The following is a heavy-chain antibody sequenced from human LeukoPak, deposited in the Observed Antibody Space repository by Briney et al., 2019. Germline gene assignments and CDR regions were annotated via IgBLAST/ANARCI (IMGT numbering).Heavy chain of an antibody. CDR1: GFTFSGSA. Sequence: GGSLRLSCAASGFTFSGSAMHWVRQASGKGLEWVGRVRSKANNYATAYTTSVKGRFTVSRDDSKNTTYLQMNSLKIEDTAVYYCTSEVGYWGQGTLVTVPS. CDR3: TSEVGY. D-gene: IGHD1-26*01. J-gene: IGHJ4*02. CDR2: VRSKANNYAT. V-gene: IGHV3-73*01.